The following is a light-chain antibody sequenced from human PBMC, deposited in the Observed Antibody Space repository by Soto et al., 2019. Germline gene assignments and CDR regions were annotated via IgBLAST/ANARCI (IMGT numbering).Light chain of an antibody. CDR2: ANN. CDR3: QSFDSRLSAPV. Sequence: QSVLTQPPSVSGAPGQRVTISCTGNSSNIGSPFDVHWYQHLPGTAPRLLIYANNNRPTGVPDRFSGSKSGTSASLAITGLQGDDEADYYWQSFDSRLSAPVFGGGTKLTVL. V-gene: IGLV1-40*01. J-gene: IGLJ2*01. CDR1: SSNIGSPFD.